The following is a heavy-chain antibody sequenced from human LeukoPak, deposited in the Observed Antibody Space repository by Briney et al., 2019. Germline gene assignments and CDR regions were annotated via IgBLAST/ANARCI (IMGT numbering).Heavy chain of an antibody. J-gene: IGHJ4*02. CDR2: INPNSGGT. D-gene: IGHD2-2*01. CDR1: GYTFTGYY. V-gene: IGHV1-2*02. Sequence: GASVKVSCKASGYTFTGYYMHWVRQAPGQGLEWMGWINPNSGGTNYAQKFRGRVTMTRDTSISTAYMELSRLRSDDTAVYYCARPCSSTSCYRYWGQGTLVTVSS. CDR3: ARPCSSTSCYRY.